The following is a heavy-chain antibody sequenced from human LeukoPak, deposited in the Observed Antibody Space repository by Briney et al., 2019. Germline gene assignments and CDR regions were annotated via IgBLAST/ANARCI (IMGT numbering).Heavy chain of an antibody. Sequence: GALKVSCKASGYTFTGYYMHWVRQAPGQGLEWMGWIKPNSRGTNYAQKFQGRVTMTRDTSISTAYIKLSRLRSDDTAVYYCARDWKGKVVTLWYFDYWGQGTLVTASS. CDR2: IKPNSRGT. D-gene: IGHD3-22*01. V-gene: IGHV1-2*02. J-gene: IGHJ4*02. CDR3: ARDWKGKVVTLWYFDY. CDR1: GYTFTGYY.